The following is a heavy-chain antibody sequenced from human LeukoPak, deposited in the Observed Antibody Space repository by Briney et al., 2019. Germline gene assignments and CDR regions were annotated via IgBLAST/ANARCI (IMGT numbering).Heavy chain of an antibody. J-gene: IGHJ2*01. CDR1: GYTFIDFY. CDR2: INPYNGVT. Sequence: ASVKVSCKASGYTFIDFYIHWVRQAPGQGLEWLGYINPYNGVTNYAQKIRGRVTLTRDTSITTAYMELTRLTSDDTAMYYCARGDWYFALWGRGTLVTVSS. V-gene: IGHV1-2*02. CDR3: ARGDWYFAL.